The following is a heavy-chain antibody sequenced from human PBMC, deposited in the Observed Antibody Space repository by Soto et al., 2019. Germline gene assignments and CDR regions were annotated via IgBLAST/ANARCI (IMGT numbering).Heavy chain of an antibody. CDR3: ARIQGYCLSTSCYAGDH. CDR1: GFSLSNARMG. J-gene: IGHJ4*02. CDR2: IFSNDEK. V-gene: IGHV2-26*01. Sequence: QVTLKESGPVLVKPTETLTLTCTVSGFSLSNARMGVSWIRQPPGKALEWLAHIFSNDEKSYSTSLKSRLTISKDTSKSQVVLTMTNMDPVVTATYYCARIQGYCLSTSCYAGDHWGQGTLVTVSS. D-gene: IGHD2-2*01.